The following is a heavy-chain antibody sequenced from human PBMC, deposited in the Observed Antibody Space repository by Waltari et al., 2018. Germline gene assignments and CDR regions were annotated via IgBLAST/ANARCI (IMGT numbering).Heavy chain of an antibody. CDR1: GDSMISNYF. J-gene: IGHJ4*02. CDR3: ARDRGGGLYLDS. V-gene: IGHV4-4*02. CDR2: VTRGGGT. Sequence: QLQLQESGPGLVKPSGTLSLTCVVSGDSMISNYFWSWVRQAPGKWLAWIGQVTRGGGTIYSPSFASRVIMSLDTSINHFSLNMHSAIAADTAVYYCARDRGGGLYLDSWGRGILVSVSP. D-gene: IGHD2-15*01.